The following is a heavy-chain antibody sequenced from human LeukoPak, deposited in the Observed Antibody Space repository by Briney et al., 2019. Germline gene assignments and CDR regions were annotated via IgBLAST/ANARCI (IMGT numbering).Heavy chain of an antibody. J-gene: IGHJ6*03. CDR1: GYTFTSYG. CDR2: ISAYNGNT. CDR3: ARASLWGRLSTNYYYYMDV. V-gene: IGHV1-18*01. D-gene: IGHD3-16*02. Sequence: GASVKVSCKASGYTFTSYGISWVRQAPGQGLEWMGWISAYNGNTNYAQKLQGRVTMTTDTSTSTAYMELRSLRSDDTAVYYCARASLWGRLSTNYYYYMDVWSKGTTVTVSS.